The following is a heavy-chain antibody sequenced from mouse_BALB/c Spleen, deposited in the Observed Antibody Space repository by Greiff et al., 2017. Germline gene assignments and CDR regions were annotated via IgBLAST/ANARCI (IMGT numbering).Heavy chain of an antibody. CDR2: ISSGGSYT. V-gene: IGHV5-6*01. CDR1: GFTFSSYG. J-gene: IGHJ4*01. CDR3: ARQDASGAMDY. Sequence: EVQGVESGGDLVKPGGSLKLSCAASGFTFSSYGMSWVRQTPDKRLEWVATISSGGSYTYYPDSVKGRFTISRDNAKNTLYLQMSSLKSEDTAMYYCARQDASGAMDYWGQGTSVTVSS. D-gene: IGHD3-1*01.